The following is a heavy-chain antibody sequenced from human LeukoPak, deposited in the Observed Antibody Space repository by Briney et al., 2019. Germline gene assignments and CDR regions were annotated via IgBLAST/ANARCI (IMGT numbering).Heavy chain of an antibody. CDR1: GFTLSSNW. D-gene: IGHD2-8*01. CDR3: ARVQGHPPNGLDI. Sequence: GGSLRLSCAASGFTLSSNWMHWVRQAPGKGLVWVSRINSDGSSTSYADSVKGRFTISRDNAKNTLYLQMNSLRAEDTAVYYCARVQGHPPNGLDIWGQGTMVTVSS. CDR2: INSDGSST. J-gene: IGHJ3*02. V-gene: IGHV3-74*01.